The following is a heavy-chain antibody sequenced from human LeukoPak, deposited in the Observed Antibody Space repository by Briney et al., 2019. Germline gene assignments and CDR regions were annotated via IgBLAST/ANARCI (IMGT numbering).Heavy chain of an antibody. CDR2: MNPNSGNT. D-gene: IGHD6-6*01. CDR1: GYTFTSYD. CDR3: ARGMFRLAAGPVPSYY. Sequence: ASVKVSCEASGYTFTSYDINWVRQATGQGLEWMGWMNPNSGNTGYAQKFQGRVTMTRNTSISTAYMELSSLRSEDTAVYYCARGMFRLAAGPVPSYYWGQGTLVTVSS. V-gene: IGHV1-8*01. J-gene: IGHJ4*02.